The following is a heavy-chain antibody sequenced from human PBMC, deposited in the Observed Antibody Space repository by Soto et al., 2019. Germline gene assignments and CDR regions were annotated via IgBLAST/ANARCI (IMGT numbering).Heavy chain of an antibody. V-gene: IGHV1-46*03. D-gene: IGHD2-21*02. CDR2: IKCSGGET. J-gene: IGHJ4*02. CDR3: ARGGDVVLVTAPLDY. CDR1: GYTFTNYY. Sequence: QVQLVQSGAEVKKPGASVKVSCRTSGYTFTNYYMHWVRQAPGQGLEWMGIIKCSGGETTYVQKFLGRVTMTRDTSTSTVYMELSSLRSEDTAVYYCARGGDVVLVTAPLDYWGQGTLVTVSS.